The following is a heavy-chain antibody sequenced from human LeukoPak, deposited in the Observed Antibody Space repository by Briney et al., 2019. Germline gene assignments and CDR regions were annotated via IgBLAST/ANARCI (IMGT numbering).Heavy chain of an antibody. CDR1: GYTFTSYD. J-gene: IGHJ4*03. V-gene: IGHV1-8*01. D-gene: IGHD3-22*01. CDR3: ARAKTYRVMDYYDSSGYYPRYYFDY. CDR2: MNPNSGNA. Sequence: ASVKVSCKASGYTFTSYDINWVRQATGQGLEWMGWMNPNSGNAGYAQKFQGRVSMTRNTSISTAYMELSSLRSDDTAVYYCARAKTYRVMDYYDSSGYYPRYYFDYWGQGTMVTVSS.